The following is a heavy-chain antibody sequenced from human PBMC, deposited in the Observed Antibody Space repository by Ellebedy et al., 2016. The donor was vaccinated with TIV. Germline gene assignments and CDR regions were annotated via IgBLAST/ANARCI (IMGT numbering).Heavy chain of an antibody. CDR1: GDSITGYY. J-gene: IGHJ4*02. CDR3: TRGGTSYSDF. D-gene: IGHD1-1*01. V-gene: IGHV4-59*12. Sequence: SETLSLTCSVSGDSITGYYWNWIRQSPGKGLEWIGFVFHNGRSKYNPSLESRLTLSVDTSKNQFSLKLSSVTAADTAMYYCTRGGTSYSDFWGQGTLVTVSS. CDR2: VFHNGRS.